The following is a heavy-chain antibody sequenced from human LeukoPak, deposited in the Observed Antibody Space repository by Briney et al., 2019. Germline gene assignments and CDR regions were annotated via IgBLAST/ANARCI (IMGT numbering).Heavy chain of an antibody. CDR2: ISGSGGST. D-gene: IGHD5-24*01. J-gene: IGHJ4*02. Sequence: PGGSLRLSCAASGFTFSSYAMSWVRQIPGKGLEWVSAISGSGGSTYYADSVKGRFTISRDNSKNSLYLQMNSLRAEDTAVYYCARRRDGYNYLVYWGQGTLVTVSS. CDR3: ARRRDGYNYLVY. V-gene: IGHV3-23*01. CDR1: GFTFSSYA.